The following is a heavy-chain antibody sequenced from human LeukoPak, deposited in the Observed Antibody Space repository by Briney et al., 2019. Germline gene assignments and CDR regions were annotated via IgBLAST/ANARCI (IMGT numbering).Heavy chain of an antibody. Sequence: SETLSLTCTVSGGSISNYYWSWIRQPPGKGLEWIGYIYYSGSTNYNPSLKSRVTISVDTSSNQFSLKLNSVTAADTAVYYCARRAYGSESFNRYHFDYWGQGTLVAVSS. D-gene: IGHD3-10*01. CDR2: IYYSGST. V-gene: IGHV4-59*08. CDR1: GGSISNYY. CDR3: ARRAYGSESFNRYHFDY. J-gene: IGHJ4*02.